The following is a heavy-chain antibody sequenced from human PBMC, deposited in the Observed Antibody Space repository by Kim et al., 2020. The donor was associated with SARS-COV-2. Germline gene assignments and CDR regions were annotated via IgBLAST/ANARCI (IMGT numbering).Heavy chain of an antibody. Sequence: GGSLRLSCAASGFTFSNYGMHWVRQAPGKGLEWVAVISYDGSNKYYADSVKGRFTISRDNSKNTLYLQMNSLGAEDTAVYYCARHADYYGSGAWGMDVWGQGTTFTASS. V-gene: IGHV3-33*05. D-gene: IGHD3-10*01. CDR3: ARHADYYGSGAWGMDV. J-gene: IGHJ6*02. CDR1: GFTFSNYG. CDR2: ISYDGSNK.